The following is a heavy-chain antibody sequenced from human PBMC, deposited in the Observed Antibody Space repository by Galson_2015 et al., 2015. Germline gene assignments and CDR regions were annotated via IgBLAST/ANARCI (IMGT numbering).Heavy chain of an antibody. D-gene: IGHD3-10*01. Sequence: SLRLSCAASGFTFNNFWMHWVRQAPGKGLVWVSYVNPDGSGTTYADSVKGRSTISRDNAKNALYLQMNSLGADDTAVYYCGVTMVRGVTLPDYWGQGTLVTVSS. CDR3: GVTMVRGVTLPDY. CDR2: VNPDGSGT. V-gene: IGHV3-74*01. CDR1: GFTFNNFW. J-gene: IGHJ4*02.